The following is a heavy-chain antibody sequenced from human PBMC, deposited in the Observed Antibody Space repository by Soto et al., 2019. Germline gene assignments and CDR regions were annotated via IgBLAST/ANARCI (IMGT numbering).Heavy chain of an antibody. CDR1: GYSFTGHY. J-gene: IGHJ6*02. CDR2: LNSDSGGA. D-gene: IGHD3-10*01. V-gene: IGHV1-2*02. CDR3: ARDLCLLGSVSTCPTYGLDV. Sequence: QVQLVQSGAEVKPPGASVQVSCEASGYSFTGHYMHWVRQVSGKRLEYLGWLNSDSGGAYYAPKFQARFTFPRDTSTATAYMELSGLLSEDTAVYFCARDLCLLGSVSTCPTYGLDVWGQGTTVTVSS.